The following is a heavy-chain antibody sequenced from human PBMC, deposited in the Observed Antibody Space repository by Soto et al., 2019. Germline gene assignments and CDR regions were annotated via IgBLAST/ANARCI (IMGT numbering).Heavy chain of an antibody. V-gene: IGHV3-66*01. D-gene: IGHD3-22*01. CDR2: IYTGGNT. Sequence: EVQLVESGGGLVQPGGSLRLSCAASGFSVSSNYMSWVRQAPGKGLEWVSVIYTGGNTNYADSVKGRFTISRDNSKNTLYLQMNSLRAEDTAVYYCASGDITMIPYWGQGTLVTVSS. CDR1: GFSVSSNY. CDR3: ASGDITMIPY. J-gene: IGHJ4*02.